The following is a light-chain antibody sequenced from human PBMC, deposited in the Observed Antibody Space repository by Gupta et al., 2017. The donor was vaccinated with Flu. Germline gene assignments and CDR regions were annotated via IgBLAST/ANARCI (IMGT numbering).Light chain of an antibody. V-gene: IGLV1-44*01. CDR1: ISNIERNN. CDR3: AAWDDRRSGWV. Sequence: QSVMTQPTSPSGTPGQRVIISCHGGISNIERNNVHWYQHFPGSAPKIFLYNNDQRFSGGPDRFSGSKSGSAASLASSGLQAEDEADYYCAAWDDRRSGWVFGGGTRLTVL. J-gene: IGLJ3*02. CDR2: NND.